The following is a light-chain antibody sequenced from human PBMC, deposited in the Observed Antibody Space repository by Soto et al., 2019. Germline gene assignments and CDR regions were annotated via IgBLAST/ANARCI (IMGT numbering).Light chain of an antibody. CDR2: GAS. Sequence: EIVMTQSPATLPVSPGESATLSCRASQSVGTNLAWYQQKPGQAPGLLISGASTRATGIPARFSGSGSGTEFTLTISSLQSEDFAIYYCQQYDNWPQLTFGGGTKLEIK. V-gene: IGKV3-15*01. J-gene: IGKJ4*01. CDR1: QSVGTN. CDR3: QQYDNWPQLT.